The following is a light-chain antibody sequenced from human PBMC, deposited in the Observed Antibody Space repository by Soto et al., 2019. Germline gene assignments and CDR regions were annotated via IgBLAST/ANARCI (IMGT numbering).Light chain of an antibody. Sequence: QSALTQPASVSGSPGQSITISCTGTSSDISGYNYVSWYQQHPGKAPKLMIYDVINRPSGVSNRFSGSKSGNTASLTISGLQAEDEADYYCSSYTSSSTLVFGGGTELTVL. V-gene: IGLV2-14*01. CDR1: SSDISGYNY. J-gene: IGLJ3*02. CDR2: DVI. CDR3: SSYTSSSTLV.